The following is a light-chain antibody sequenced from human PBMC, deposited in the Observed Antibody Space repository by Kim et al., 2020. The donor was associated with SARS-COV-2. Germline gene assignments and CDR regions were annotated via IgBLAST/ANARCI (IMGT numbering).Light chain of an antibody. CDR1: QAISNY. CDR2: AAS. CDR3: LKHDSAPWT. V-gene: IGKV1-27*01. J-gene: IGKJ1*01. Sequence: ASDGDRVTCPCRASQAISNYLAWYQQKPGKGPKLLVYAASALHSGVPSRFSGSGSGTHFTLTISSLQPEDVATYYCLKHDSAPWTFGQGTKVDIK.